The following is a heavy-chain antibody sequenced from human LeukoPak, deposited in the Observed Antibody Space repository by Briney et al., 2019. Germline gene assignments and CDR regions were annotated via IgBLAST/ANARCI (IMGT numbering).Heavy chain of an antibody. J-gene: IGHJ3*01. CDR2: ISYDGSNK. D-gene: IGHD3-3*02. CDR3: AKISGHDF. Sequence: PGGSLRLSCAASGFTFSSYGMHWVRQAPGKGLEWVAVISYDGSNKYYADSVKGRFTISRDNSKSTLYLQMNSLRAEDTAVYYCAKISGHDFWGQGTMVTVSS. CDR1: GFTFSSYG. V-gene: IGHV3-30*18.